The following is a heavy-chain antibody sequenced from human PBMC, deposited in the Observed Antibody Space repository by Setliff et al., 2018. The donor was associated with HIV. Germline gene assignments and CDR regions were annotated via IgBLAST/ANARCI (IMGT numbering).Heavy chain of an antibody. J-gene: IGHJ4*02. Sequence: WIRQHPENGLEWMGSMYYSGSTYYNPSFKSRLTISVDASKNQFSLKLNSVTAADTAVYYCARDYRGVGATGFDRWGQGTLVTVSS. CDR3: ARDYRGVGATGFDR. V-gene: IGHV4-31*02. D-gene: IGHD1-26*01. CDR2: MYYSGST.